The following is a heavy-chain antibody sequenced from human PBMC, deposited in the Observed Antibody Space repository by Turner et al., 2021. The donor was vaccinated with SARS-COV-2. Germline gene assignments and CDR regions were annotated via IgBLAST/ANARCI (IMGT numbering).Heavy chain of an antibody. CDR1: GGSISSSSYY. CDR2: MYYSGST. Sequence: QLQLQVSGPGLVKPWETQSLTCTVSGGSISSSSYYWGWLRQPPGKGLEWIGSMYYSGSTYYNPSLKRRVTITVNTSKNQFSLKLSSVTAADTAVYYCARRSSRLGNWYFDLWGRGTLVTVSS. V-gene: IGHV4-39*01. J-gene: IGHJ2*01. D-gene: IGHD2-15*01. CDR3: ARRSSRLGNWYFDL.